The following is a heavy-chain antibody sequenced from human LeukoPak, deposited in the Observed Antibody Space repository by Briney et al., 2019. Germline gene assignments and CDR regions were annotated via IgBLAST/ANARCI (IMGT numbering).Heavy chain of an antibody. D-gene: IGHD2-2*02. CDR2: ISYDGSNK. J-gene: IGHJ1*01. CDR3: AQGYCSSTSCYIGEYFQH. V-gene: IGHV3-30*18. CDR1: GFTFSSYG. Sequence: GGSLRLSCAASGFTFSSYGMHWVRQAPGKGLEWVAVISYDGSNKYYADSVKGRFTISRDNSKNTLYLQMNSLRAEDTAVYYCAQGYCSSTSCYIGEYFQHWGQGTLVTVSS.